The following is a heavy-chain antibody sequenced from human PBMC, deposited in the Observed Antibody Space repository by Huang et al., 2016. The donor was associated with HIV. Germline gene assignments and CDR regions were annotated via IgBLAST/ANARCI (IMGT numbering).Heavy chain of an antibody. D-gene: IGHD2-2*01. CDR1: GVSSTGRSGR. CDR3: ARHAGTSRRYYFDF. J-gene: IGHJ4*02. Sequence: QVQLQESGPGLVRPSETLVLTCLVSGVSSTGRSGRWGGCRQPPGGGLGWFGSMYYSGGNYYTPSRKSRVTMSRDTSKNEFSLKLGSVTAADTAVYYCARHAGTSRRYYFDFWGRGTLVTVSS. CDR2: MYYSGGN. V-gene: IGHV4-39*01.